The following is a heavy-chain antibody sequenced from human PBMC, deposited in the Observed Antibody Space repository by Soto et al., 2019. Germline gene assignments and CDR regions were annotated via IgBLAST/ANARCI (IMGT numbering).Heavy chain of an antibody. CDR2: ISYSGSNK. J-gene: IGHJ3*02. CDR1: GFTFSSYA. V-gene: IGHV3-30-3*01. Sequence: LRLSCAASGFTFSSYAMSWVRQAPGKGLEWVSVISYSGSNKYYADSVKGRFTISRDNSKNTLYLQMNSLRAEDTAVYYCARLYYYGTDAFDIWGQGTMVTVSS. CDR3: ARLYYYGTDAFDI. D-gene: IGHD3-10*01.